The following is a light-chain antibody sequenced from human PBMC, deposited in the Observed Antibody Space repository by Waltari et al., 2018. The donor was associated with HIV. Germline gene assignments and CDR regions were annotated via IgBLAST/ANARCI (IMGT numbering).Light chain of an antibody. Sequence: QPVVTPEPSLTVSPGGPVILTCASSAGVVNSGYCPYWFQQGPGPAPKTLIFDSNNRYSWTPARFTGSFLGGKAALTLTGAQPEDDADYYCLLSYDGDVVFGGGTKLTVL. CDR1: AGVVNSGYC. CDR3: LLSYDGDVV. J-gene: IGLJ2*01. CDR2: DSN. V-gene: IGLV7-46*01.